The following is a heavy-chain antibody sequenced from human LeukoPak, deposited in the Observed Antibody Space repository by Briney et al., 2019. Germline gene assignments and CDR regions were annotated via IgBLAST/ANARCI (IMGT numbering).Heavy chain of an antibody. V-gene: IGHV3-11*04. CDR3: ARDFRIVVVPAALWSDAFDI. CDR2: ISSSGSTI. Sequence: GGSLRLSCAASGFTFSDYYMSWIRQAPGKGLEWVSYISSSGSTIYYADSVKGRFTISRDNAKNSLYLQMNSLRAEDTAVYYCARDFRIVVVPAALWSDAFDIWGQGTMVTVSS. J-gene: IGHJ3*02. D-gene: IGHD2-2*01. CDR1: GFTFSDYY.